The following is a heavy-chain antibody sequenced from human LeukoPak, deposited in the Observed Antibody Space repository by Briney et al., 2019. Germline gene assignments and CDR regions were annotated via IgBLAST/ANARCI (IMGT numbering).Heavy chain of an antibody. Sequence: ASVKVSCKASGYTFTSYGISWVRQAPGQGLEWMGWISAYNGNTNYAQKLQGRVTMTTDTSTSTAYMELRGLRSDDTAVYYCARVHPEPYDILTGYLFDYWGQGTLVTVSS. CDR1: GYTFTSYG. CDR2: ISAYNGNT. V-gene: IGHV1-18*01. J-gene: IGHJ4*02. D-gene: IGHD3-9*01. CDR3: ARVHPEPYDILTGYLFDY.